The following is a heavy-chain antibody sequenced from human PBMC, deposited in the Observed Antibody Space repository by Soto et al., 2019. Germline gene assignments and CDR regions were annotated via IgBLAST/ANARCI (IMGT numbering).Heavy chain of an antibody. CDR2: ITHSGST. V-gene: IGHV4-34*01. D-gene: IGHD3-3*01. CDR1: GGSFSGHY. CDR3: ARVRIFDYWFDP. J-gene: IGHJ5*02. Sequence: PSETLSLTCAMYGGSFSGHYWSWLRQPPGKGLEWIGEITHSGSTNYNPSLRSRVTTSVDTSKNQISLRLNSVTAADTAVYFCARVRIFDYWFDPWGQGIPVTVSS.